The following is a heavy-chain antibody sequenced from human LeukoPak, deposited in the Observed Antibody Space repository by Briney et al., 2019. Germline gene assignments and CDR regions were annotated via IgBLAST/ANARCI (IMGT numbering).Heavy chain of an antibody. CDR1: GGTFSSYA. Sequence: ASVKVSCKASGGTFSSYAISWVRQAPGQGLEWMGGIIPIFGTANYAQKFQGRVTITADESTSTAYMELSSLRSEDTAVYYCARDYNGYSYGLLHYWGQGTLVTVSS. D-gene: IGHD5-18*01. CDR2: IIPIFGTA. V-gene: IGHV1-69*13. CDR3: ARDYNGYSYGLLHY. J-gene: IGHJ4*01.